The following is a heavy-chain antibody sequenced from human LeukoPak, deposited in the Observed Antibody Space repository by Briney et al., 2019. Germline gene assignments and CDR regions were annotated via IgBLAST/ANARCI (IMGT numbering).Heavy chain of an antibody. CDR3: ARSSVAGTSFDY. V-gene: IGHV3-7*01. CDR1: GFTFSNYW. Sequence: PGGSLRLSCAASGFTFSNYWMTWVRQAPGKGLEWVANIGQDGGEKYYVDSVKGRFTISRDNTKDSLYLQMNSLRAEDTAVYYCARSSVAGTSFDYWGQGTLVTVSS. CDR2: IGQDGGEK. J-gene: IGHJ4*02. D-gene: IGHD6-19*01.